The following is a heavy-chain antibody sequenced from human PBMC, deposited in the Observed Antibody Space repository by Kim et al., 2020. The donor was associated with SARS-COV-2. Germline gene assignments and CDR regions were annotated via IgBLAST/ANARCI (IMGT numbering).Heavy chain of an antibody. V-gene: IGHV4-31*01. CDR1: GDSISSDDYY. CDR3: ARARGWARRLSFFAHW. D-gene: IGHD6-6*01. J-gene: IGHJ5*01. CDR2: HSVSTNT. Sequence: SETLSLTCTVYGDSISSDDYYWSCIRQHPGMGLVWNGNHSVSTNTYSNPNLKGTITIAIATTKNQFNLRLISVTAAAAAYYPCARARGWARRLSFFAHW.